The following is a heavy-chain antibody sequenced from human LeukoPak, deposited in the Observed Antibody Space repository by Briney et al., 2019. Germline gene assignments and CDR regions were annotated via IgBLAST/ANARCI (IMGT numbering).Heavy chain of an antibody. CDR1: GFPFSSSV. Sequence: PGGSLRLSCAASGFPFSSSVMSWVRQAPGKGLEWVSIISVSDSGTHYADSVKGRFSVSRDTSKNTVYLQMNSLKAEDTATYYCAKVGPKSYFASGSYSDYWGQGTLVIVSS. J-gene: IGHJ4*02. CDR3: AKVGPKSYFASGSYSDY. CDR2: ISVSDSGT. D-gene: IGHD3-10*01. V-gene: IGHV3-23*01.